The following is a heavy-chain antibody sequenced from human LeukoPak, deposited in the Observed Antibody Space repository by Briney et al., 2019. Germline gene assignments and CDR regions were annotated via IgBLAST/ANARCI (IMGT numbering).Heavy chain of an antibody. CDR2: IKQDGSEK. Sequence: GGSLRLSCAASGFTLSNYRMSWVRQAPGKGLEWVASIKQDGSEKYYVDSVEGRFTISRDNAKNSLYLQMNSLRAEDTAVFYCARHQSHIVVVSAYFDYWGQGTLATVSS. CDR1: GFTLSNYR. V-gene: IGHV3-7*01. CDR3: ARHQSHIVVVSAYFDY. D-gene: IGHD2-21*01. J-gene: IGHJ4*02.